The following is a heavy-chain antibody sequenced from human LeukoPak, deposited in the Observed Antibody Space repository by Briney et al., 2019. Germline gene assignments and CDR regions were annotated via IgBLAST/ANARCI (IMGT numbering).Heavy chain of an antibody. Sequence: PGGSLRLSCAASGFTLSYYSMNWVRQAPGKGLEWVSFISGGSSYIYYADSVKGRFTISRDNAKNSLYLQMNSLRAEDTAVYYCASDSEGVVAAGIFDYWGQRSLVTVSS. CDR3: ASDSEGVVAAGIFDY. J-gene: IGHJ4*02. CDR2: ISGGSSYI. V-gene: IGHV3-21*01. CDR1: GFTLSYYS. D-gene: IGHD6-13*01.